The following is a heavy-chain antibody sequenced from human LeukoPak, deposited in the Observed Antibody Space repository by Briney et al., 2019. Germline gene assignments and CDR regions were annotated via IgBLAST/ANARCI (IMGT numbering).Heavy chain of an antibody. CDR3: ARERNFYYFDY. J-gene: IGHJ4*02. D-gene: IGHD3-3*01. Sequence: KPGGSLRLSCAASGFTFNDYTMTWVRQAPGKGLEWVSSITGDCNYIFYADSVKGRFTISRDNAQNSLFPELNSLRGEDTAVYYCARERNFYYFDYWGQGALVAVSS. CDR2: ITGDCNYI. CDR1: GFTFNDYT. V-gene: IGHV3-21*01.